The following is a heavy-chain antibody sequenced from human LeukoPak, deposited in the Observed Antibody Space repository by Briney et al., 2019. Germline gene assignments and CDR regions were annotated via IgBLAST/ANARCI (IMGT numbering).Heavy chain of an antibody. J-gene: IGHJ4*02. CDR1: GFTFSSHS. CDR3: VRESVYYDSSGYYNVLDY. Sequence: PGGSLRLSCAASGFTFSSHSMNWVRQAPGKGLEWVSVITSSSDYIYYADSLKGRFTVSRDNAKSSLYLQVNSLRAEDTAVYYCVRESVYYDSSGYYNVLDYWGQGTLVTVSS. V-gene: IGHV3-21*01. CDR2: ITSSSDYI. D-gene: IGHD3-22*01.